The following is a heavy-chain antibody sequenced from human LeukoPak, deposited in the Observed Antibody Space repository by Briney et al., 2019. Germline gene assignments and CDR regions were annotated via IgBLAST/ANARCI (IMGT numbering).Heavy chain of an antibody. CDR2: IRSDSSTK. Sequence: GGSLRLSCAGSGFSISNYGMNWVRQAPGKGLEWLSYIRSDSSTKYYADSVEGRFTISRDNSKNTLYLQMNSLRAEDTAVYYCAKDSSSGYLDYWGQGTLVTVSS. V-gene: IGHV3-48*01. CDR3: AKDSSSGYLDY. J-gene: IGHJ4*02. D-gene: IGHD3-22*01. CDR1: GFSISNYG.